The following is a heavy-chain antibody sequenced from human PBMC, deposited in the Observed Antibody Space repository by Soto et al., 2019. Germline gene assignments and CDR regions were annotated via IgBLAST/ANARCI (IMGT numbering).Heavy chain of an antibody. D-gene: IGHD6-19*01. CDR1: GFTFSSYG. J-gene: IGHJ4*02. CDR3: VKESRAVPAKEHFDF. CDR2: IWYDGSNK. V-gene: IGHV3-33*06. Sequence: PGGSLRLSCVAAGFTFSSYGMHWVRQAPGKGLEWVAVIWYDGSNKYYADSVKGRFTISRDNSKNTLYLQMNSLTAEDTAIYYCVKESRAVPAKEHFDFWGQGTRVTVSS.